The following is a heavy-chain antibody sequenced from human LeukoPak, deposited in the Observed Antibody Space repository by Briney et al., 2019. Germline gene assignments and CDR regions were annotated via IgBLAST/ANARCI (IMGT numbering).Heavy chain of an antibody. CDR3: ARENCSGGSCYANNWFDP. J-gene: IGHJ5*02. D-gene: IGHD2-15*01. CDR2: TYYRSKWYN. V-gene: IGHV6-1*01. CDR1: GDSVSSNSAA. Sequence: SQTLSLTCAISGDSVSSNSAAWNWIRQSPSGGLEWLGRTYYRSKWYNDYAVSVKSRITINPDTSKNQFSLQLNSVTPEDTAVYYCARENCSGGSCYANNWFDPWGQGTLVTVSS.